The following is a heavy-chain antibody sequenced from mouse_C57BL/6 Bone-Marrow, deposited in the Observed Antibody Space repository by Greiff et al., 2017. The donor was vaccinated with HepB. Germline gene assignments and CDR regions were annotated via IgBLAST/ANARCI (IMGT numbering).Heavy chain of an antibody. V-gene: IGHV5-17*01. Sequence: EVKVVESGGGLVKPGGSLKLSCAASGFTFSDYGMHWVRQAPEKGLEWVAYISSGSSTIYYADTVKGRFTISRDNAKNTLFLQMTSLRSEDTAMYYCARRVRRGAMDYWGQGTSVTVSS. J-gene: IGHJ4*01. CDR1: GFTFSDYG. CDR2: ISSGSSTI. CDR3: ARRVRRGAMDY. D-gene: IGHD2-14*01.